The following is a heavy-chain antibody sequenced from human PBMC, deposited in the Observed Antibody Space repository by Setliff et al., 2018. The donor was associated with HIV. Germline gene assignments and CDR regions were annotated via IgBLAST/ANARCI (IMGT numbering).Heavy chain of an antibody. CDR3: ARGKNYYDSSGYHY. J-gene: IGHJ4*02. D-gene: IGHD3-22*01. V-gene: IGHV4-59*01. CDR1: DDSMTSNY. Sequence: PSETLSLTCTVSDDSMTSNYWSWIWQPPGKGLEWIGYIYYSGSTNYSPPLKSGVTISVDTSKNQFSLKLSSVTAADTAVYYCARGKNYYDSSGYHYWGQGTLVTVSS. CDR2: IYYSGST.